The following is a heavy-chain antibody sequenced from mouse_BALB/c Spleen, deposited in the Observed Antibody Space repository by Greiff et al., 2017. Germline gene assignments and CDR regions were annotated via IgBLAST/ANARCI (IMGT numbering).Heavy chain of an antibody. Sequence: DVKLVESGGGLVKPGGSLKLSCAASGFTFSDYYMYWVRQTPEKRLEWVATISDGGSYTYYPDSVKGRFTISRDNAKNNLYLQMSSLKSEDTAMYYCAREGGLRGFAYWGQGTLVTVSA. CDR2: ISDGGSYT. D-gene: IGHD1-1*01. J-gene: IGHJ3*01. V-gene: IGHV5-4*02. CDR3: AREGGLRGFAY. CDR1: GFTFSDYY.